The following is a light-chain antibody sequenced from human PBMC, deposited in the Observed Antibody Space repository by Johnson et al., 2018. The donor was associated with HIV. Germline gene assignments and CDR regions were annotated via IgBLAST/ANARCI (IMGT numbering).Light chain of an antibody. J-gene: IGLJ1*01. V-gene: IGLV1-51*02. CDR2: ENS. CDR3: GAWDSSLTTYV. Sequence: QSVLTQPPSVSAAPGQEVTISCSGSSSNIGNTYVSWYQQLPGTAPKLLIYENSKRPSGIPDRFSGSQSGTSATLGITGLQTGDDADYYCGAWDSSLTTYVFGTGTTVTVL. CDR1: SSNIGNTY.